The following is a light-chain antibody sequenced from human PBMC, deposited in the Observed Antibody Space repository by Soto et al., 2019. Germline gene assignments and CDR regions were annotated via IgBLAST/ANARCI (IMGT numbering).Light chain of an antibody. CDR2: DVN. J-gene: IGLJ3*02. CDR1: STDVGNYNY. V-gene: IGLV2-8*01. Sequence: QSVLTQPPSASGSPGQSLTISCTGTSTDVGNYNYVSWYQQHPGKAPKLMISDVNRRPSGVPDRFSGSKSGNTASLTVSGLQAEYEADYYCSSYAGSNNWVFGGGTKVTVL. CDR3: SSYAGSNNWV.